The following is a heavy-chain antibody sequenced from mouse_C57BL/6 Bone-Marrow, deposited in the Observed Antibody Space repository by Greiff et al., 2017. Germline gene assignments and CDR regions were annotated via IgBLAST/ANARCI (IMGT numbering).Heavy chain of an antibody. J-gene: IGHJ4*01. CDR1: GYTFTSYG. V-gene: IGHV1-81*01. D-gene: IGHD2-2*01. CDR3: ARRDLLWLHYYAIDY. Sequence: QVQLQQSGAELARPGASVKLSCKASGYTFTSYGISWVKQRTGQGLEWIGEIYPRSGNTYYNEKFKGKATLTADKSSSTAYMELRSLTSEDSAVYFCARRDLLWLHYYAIDYWGQGTSVTVSS. CDR2: IYPRSGNT.